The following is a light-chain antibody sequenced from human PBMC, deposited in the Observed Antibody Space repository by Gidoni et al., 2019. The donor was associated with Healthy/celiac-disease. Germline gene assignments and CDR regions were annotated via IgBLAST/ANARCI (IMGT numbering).Light chain of an antibody. J-gene: IGKJ3*01. Sequence: VLTQSPGTLSLSPGERATLSCRASQSVSSSYLAWYQQKPGQAPRLLIYGASSRATGIPDRFSGSGSGTDFTLTISRLEPEDFAVYYCQQYGSSRFTFGPGTKVDIK. CDR1: QSVSSSY. CDR3: QQYGSSRFT. V-gene: IGKV3-20*01. CDR2: GAS.